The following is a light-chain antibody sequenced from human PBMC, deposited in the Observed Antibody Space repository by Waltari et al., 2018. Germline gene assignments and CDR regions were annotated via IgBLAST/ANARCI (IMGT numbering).Light chain of an antibody. J-gene: IGKJ1*01. CDR2: GAS. Sequence: EIVMTQSPATLSVSPGERATLSCRASQSIGSNLAWYQQKPGQAPRVLIYGASTRATTIPARCTGSGSGTEFTLTISSLQSEDFALYYCQQYHDWPRTFGQGTKVEIK. CDR3: QQYHDWPRT. CDR1: QSIGSN. V-gene: IGKV3-15*01.